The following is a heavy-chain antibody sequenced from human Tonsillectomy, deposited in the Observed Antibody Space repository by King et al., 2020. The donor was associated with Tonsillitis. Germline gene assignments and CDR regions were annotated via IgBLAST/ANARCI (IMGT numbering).Heavy chain of an antibody. D-gene: IGHD3-22*01. V-gene: IGHV4-39*01. Sequence: QLQESGPGLVKPSETLSLTCTVSGGSISSSSYYWGWIRQPPGKGLEWIGSVYYSGSTYYNLYLMSRVTISVDMSKTEFSLKLRSVSAADTAVFFCARHPRGGLLLFGKDIQFDYWGQGTLVTVSS. J-gene: IGHJ4*02. CDR3: ARHPRGGLLLFGKDIQFDY. CDR1: GGSISSSSYY. CDR2: VYYSGST.